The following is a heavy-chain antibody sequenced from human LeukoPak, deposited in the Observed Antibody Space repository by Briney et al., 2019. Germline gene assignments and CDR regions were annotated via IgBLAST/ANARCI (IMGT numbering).Heavy chain of an antibody. V-gene: IGHV4-39*01. CDR2: IYYSGST. Sequence: PSETLSLTCTVSDYSISNTYYWGWIRQPPGKGLEWIGSIYYSGSTYYNPSLKSRVTISVDTSKNQFSLKLSSVTAADTAVYYCARGGRWRGALWLRTPIDYWGQGTLVTVSS. CDR1: DYSISNTYY. CDR3: ARGGRWRGALWLRTPIDY. D-gene: IGHD3-3*01. J-gene: IGHJ4*02.